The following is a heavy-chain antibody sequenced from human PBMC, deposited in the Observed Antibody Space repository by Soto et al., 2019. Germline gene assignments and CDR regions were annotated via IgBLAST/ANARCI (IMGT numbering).Heavy chain of an antibody. Sequence: SETLSLTCTVSGGSITSGSFYWGWVRHSPGKGLEWIGSIYYSGSVFYNPSLESRVTISADVSRDQFSLKPTSVTAADTAVYYCARHGTALTAVNWFVSWGHGTLVTVSS. D-gene: IGHD2-21*02. CDR2: IYYSGSV. CDR3: ARHGTALTAVNWFVS. V-gene: IGHV4-39*01. J-gene: IGHJ5*01. CDR1: GGSITSGSFY.